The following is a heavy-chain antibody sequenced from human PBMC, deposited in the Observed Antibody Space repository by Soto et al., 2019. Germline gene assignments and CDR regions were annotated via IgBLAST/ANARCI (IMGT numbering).Heavy chain of an antibody. CDR2: IVPVLGVA. CDR3: RWLTYRESDGTDF. Sequence: QVQLVQSGAEVRKPGSSVKVSCKASGGTFSSYSISWVRQAPGQGLEWMGRIVPVLGVANYAPKFQGRLTIGADEPTSTLYKHLSSPRPEDRARLYARWLTYRESDGTDFWGQGTFITVSS. V-gene: IGHV1-69*02. CDR1: GGTFSSYS. J-gene: IGHJ3*01. D-gene: IGHD2-8*01.